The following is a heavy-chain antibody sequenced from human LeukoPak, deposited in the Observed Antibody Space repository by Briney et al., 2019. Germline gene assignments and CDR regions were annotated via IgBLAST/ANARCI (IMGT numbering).Heavy chain of an antibody. D-gene: IGHD1-14*01. Sequence: SETLSLTCTVSGDSISSSSYYWGWIRQPPGKGLEWIGSIYYSGSTYYNPSLKSRVAISVDTSENQFSLNLSSVTAADTAVYYCARLGSGNRPNFDYWGQGTLVTVSS. CDR2: IYYSGST. CDR1: GDSISSSSYY. V-gene: IGHV4-39*01. CDR3: ARLGSGNRPNFDY. J-gene: IGHJ4*02.